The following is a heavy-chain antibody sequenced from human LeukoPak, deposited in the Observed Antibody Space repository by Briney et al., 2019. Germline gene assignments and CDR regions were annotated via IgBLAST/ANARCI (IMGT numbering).Heavy chain of an antibody. Sequence: SETLSLTCAVYGGSFSGYYWSWIRQPPGKGLEWIGYIYHSGNTNYNPSLKNRVTISVDTSKNQFSLKLTSVTAADTAVYYCARGWMDVWGQGTTVTVSS. D-gene: IGHD5-24*01. CDR2: IYHSGNT. V-gene: IGHV4-59*01. CDR3: ARGWMDV. CDR1: GGSFSGYY. J-gene: IGHJ6*02.